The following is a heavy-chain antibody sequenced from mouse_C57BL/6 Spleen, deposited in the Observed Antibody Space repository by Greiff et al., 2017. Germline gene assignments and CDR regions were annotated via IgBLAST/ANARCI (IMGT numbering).Heavy chain of an antibody. D-gene: IGHD2-13*01. J-gene: IGHJ3*01. V-gene: IGHV1-82*01. CDR2: IYPGDGDT. CDR1: GYAFSSSW. Sequence: VQLQESGPELVKPGASVKISCKASGYAFSSSWMNWVKQRPGKGLEWIGRIYPGDGDTNYNGKFKGKATLTADKSSSTAYMPLSSLTSEDSAVYFCARSDDYATFAYWGQGTLVTVSA. CDR3: ARSDDYATFAY.